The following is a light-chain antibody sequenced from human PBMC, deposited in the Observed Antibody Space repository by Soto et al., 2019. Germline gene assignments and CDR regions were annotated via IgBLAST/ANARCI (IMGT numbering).Light chain of an antibody. Sequence: DIQMTQSPSSLSASVGDRVTITCRASQTITNYLNWYQQQSGKAPKLLIYATDTLQSGVPSRFSGSGSGTDLNLTISSLQPEDFATYYCQQSYSTPWTFGQGTKVDIK. V-gene: IGKV1-39*01. CDR2: ATD. CDR1: QTITNY. CDR3: QQSYSTPWT. J-gene: IGKJ1*01.